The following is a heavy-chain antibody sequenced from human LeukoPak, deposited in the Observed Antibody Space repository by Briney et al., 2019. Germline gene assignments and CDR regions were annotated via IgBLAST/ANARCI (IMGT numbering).Heavy chain of an antibody. J-gene: IGHJ4*02. D-gene: IGHD3-3*01. V-gene: IGHV1-18*01. CDR2: ISAYNGNT. Sequence: RASVKLSCKASGYTFTSYGISWVRQAPGQGLEWMGWISAYNGNTNYAQKLQGRVTMTTDTSTSTAYMELRSLRSDDTAVYYCARDQDTIFGVVTHYYWGQGTLVTVSS. CDR3: ARDQDTIFGVVTHYY. CDR1: GYTFTSYG.